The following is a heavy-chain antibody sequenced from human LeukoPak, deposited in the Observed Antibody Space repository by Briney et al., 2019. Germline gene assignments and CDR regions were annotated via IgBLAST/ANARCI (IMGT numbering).Heavy chain of an antibody. CDR2: ISSSSSTI. CDR1: GFTFSSYS. J-gene: IGHJ2*01. V-gene: IGHV3-48*04. Sequence: GGSLRLSCAASGFTFSSYSMNWARQAPGKGLEWVSYISSSSSTIYYADSVKGRFTISRDNAKNSLYLQMNSLRAEDTALYYCAKGPPLITMVRGVRGRNWYFDLWGRGTLVTVSS. D-gene: IGHD3-10*01. CDR3: AKGPPLITMVRGVRGRNWYFDL.